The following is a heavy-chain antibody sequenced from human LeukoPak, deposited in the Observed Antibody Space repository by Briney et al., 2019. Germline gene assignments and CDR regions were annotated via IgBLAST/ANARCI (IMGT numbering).Heavy chain of an antibody. CDR2: INQSGST. CDR1: GGSFSGYY. Sequence: SETLSLTCAVYGGSFSGYYWSWIRQPPGKGLEWIGEINQSGSTNYNPSLKSRVTISVDTSKNQFSLKLSSVIAADTAVYYCASLGSGSYSRKNWYFDFWGRGTLVTVSS. V-gene: IGHV4-34*01. CDR3: ASLGSGSYSRKNWYFDF. J-gene: IGHJ2*01. D-gene: IGHD3-10*01.